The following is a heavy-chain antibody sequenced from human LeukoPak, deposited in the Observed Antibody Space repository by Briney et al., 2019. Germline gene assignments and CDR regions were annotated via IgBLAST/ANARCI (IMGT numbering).Heavy chain of an antibody. J-gene: IGHJ4*02. CDR2: ISSSTSYI. V-gene: IGHV3-21*01. CDR1: GFXFSSYS. Sequence: GGSLRLSCAASGFXFSSYSMNWVRQAPGKGLEWVSSISSSTSYIYYADSVKGRFTISRDNAKNSLYLQMNSLRAEDTAVYYCARASGSYYYFDYWGQGTLVTVSS. CDR3: ARASGSYYYFDY. D-gene: IGHD3-10*01.